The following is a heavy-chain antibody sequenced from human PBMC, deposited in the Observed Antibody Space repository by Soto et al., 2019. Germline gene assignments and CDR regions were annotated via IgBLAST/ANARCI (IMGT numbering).Heavy chain of an antibody. V-gene: IGHV3-23*01. D-gene: IGHD2-2*01. CDR1: GFTFSSFA. J-gene: IGHJ5*02. CDR3: AKGSSAMPECNFFDP. Sequence: EGQVSESGGSLVQPGESLRLSCTASGFTFSSFAMSWVRQAPGRGLEWVSSITGGGISTYFADSVKGRFSISRDNFKKILYMHMDSLKCEDTAIYYWAKGSSAMPECNFFDPCGPGTLVTVSP. CDR2: ITGGGIST.